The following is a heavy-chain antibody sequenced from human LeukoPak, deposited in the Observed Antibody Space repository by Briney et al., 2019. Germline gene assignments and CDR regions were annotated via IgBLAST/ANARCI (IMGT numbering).Heavy chain of an antibody. J-gene: IGHJ5*02. CDR2: INHSGST. Sequence: SETLSLTCTVSGGSISSYYWSWIRQPPGKGLEWIGEINHSGSTHYNPPLKSRDTISVDTSRNQFSMKLSSVTAADTAVYYCARPGLGYCSSTSCSEGNWFDPWGQGTLVTVSS. V-gene: IGHV4-34*01. CDR1: GGSISSYY. D-gene: IGHD2-2*01. CDR3: ARPGLGYCSSTSCSEGNWFDP.